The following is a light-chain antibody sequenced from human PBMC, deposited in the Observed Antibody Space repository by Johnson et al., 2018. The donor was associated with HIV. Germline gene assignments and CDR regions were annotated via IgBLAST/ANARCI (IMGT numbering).Light chain of an antibody. V-gene: IGLV1-51*01. J-gene: IGLJ1*01. CDR3: GTWDSSLSGSYG. Sequence: QSVLTQPPSVSAAPGQKVTISCSGSSSNIGNNYVSWYQQLPGTAPKLLIYDNNKRPSGIPDRFSGSKSGTSATLGITGLQTGDEADYYWGTWDSSLSGSYGFGTGTKVTVL. CDR2: DNN. CDR1: SSNIGNNY.